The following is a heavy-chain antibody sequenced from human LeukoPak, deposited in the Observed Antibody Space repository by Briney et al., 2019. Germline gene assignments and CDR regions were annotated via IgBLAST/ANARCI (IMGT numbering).Heavy chain of an antibody. CDR3: ARGGSLAVAGRETWSLGFDY. Sequence: PSQTLSLTCAVSGGSISSGGYSSSWIRQPPGKGLEWIGYIYHSGSTYYNPSLKSRVTISVDTSKNQFSLKLSSVTAADTAVYYCARGGSLAVAGRETWSLGFDYWGQGTLVTVSS. J-gene: IGHJ4*02. CDR2: IYHSGST. V-gene: IGHV4-30-2*01. D-gene: IGHD6-19*01. CDR1: GGSISSGGYS.